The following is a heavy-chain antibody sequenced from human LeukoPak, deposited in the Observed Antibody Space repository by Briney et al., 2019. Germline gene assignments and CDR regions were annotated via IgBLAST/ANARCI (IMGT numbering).Heavy chain of an antibody. CDR2: TNSEGSST. CDR1: GFIFDTYW. V-gene: IGHV3-74*01. D-gene: IGHD3-9*01. J-gene: IGHJ4*02. Sequence: PGGSLRLSCAASGFIFDTYWMHWVRQVPGKGLVWVSRTNSEGSSTTYADSVKGRFTISRDNAKNSLFLQMSSLRDEDTAVYYCARDRGQLVIPFFFDYWGQGILVTVSS. CDR3: ARDRGQLVIPFFFDY.